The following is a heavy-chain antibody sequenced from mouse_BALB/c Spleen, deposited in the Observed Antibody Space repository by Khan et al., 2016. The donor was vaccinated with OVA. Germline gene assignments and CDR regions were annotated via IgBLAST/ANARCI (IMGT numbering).Heavy chain of an antibody. Sequence: QVQLKESGPGLVQPSQSLSITCTVSGFSLNNYSVHWVRQSPGKGLEWLGVIWSAGSTDYNAAFISRLTISKDNSRSQVFFKMNSLQPNDTAIYYRARRGYDYGRGALFAYWGQGTLVTVSA. CDR1: GFSLNNYS. V-gene: IGHV2-2*02. CDR3: ARRGYDYGRGALFAY. J-gene: IGHJ3*01. CDR2: IWSAGST. D-gene: IGHD2-4*01.